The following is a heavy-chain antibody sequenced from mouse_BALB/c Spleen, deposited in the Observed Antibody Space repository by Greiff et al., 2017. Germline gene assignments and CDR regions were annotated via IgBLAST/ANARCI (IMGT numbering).Heavy chain of an antibody. Sequence: EVQLQESGPSLVKPSQTLSLTCSVTGDSITSGYWNWIRKFPGNKLEYMGYISYSGSTYYNPSLKSRISITRDTSKNQYYLQLNSVTTEDTATYYCARYQAYGNYAMDYWGQGTSVTVSS. D-gene: IGHD2-1*01. J-gene: IGHJ4*01. CDR1: GDSITSGY. V-gene: IGHV3-8*02. CDR3: ARYQAYGNYAMDY. CDR2: ISYSGST.